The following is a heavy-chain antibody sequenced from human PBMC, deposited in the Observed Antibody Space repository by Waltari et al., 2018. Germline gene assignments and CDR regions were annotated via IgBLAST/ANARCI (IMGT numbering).Heavy chain of an antibody. V-gene: IGHV1-2*06. CDR2: INPKNGDT. CDR1: GYTFTGYA. D-gene: IGHD3-22*01. J-gene: IGHJ4*02. CDR3: LRDSSGSHFDN. Sequence: LVQSGAEVKKPGASVQVSCKASGYTFTGYAILWVRQDPGQGLEWMGRINPKNGDTHYAQKFQGRVAMTTDTSTNTAFMELHSLRSDDTAVYYCLRDSSGSHFDNWGQGTLVTVSS.